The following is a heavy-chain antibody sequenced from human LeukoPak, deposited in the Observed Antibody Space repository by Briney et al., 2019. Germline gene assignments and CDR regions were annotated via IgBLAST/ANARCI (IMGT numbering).Heavy chain of an antibody. CDR3: ARERYDFWSGYQTDWYYFDY. CDR2: INHSGST. Sequence: SETLSLTCAVYGGSFSGYYWSWIRQPPGKGLEWIGEINHSGSTNYNPSLKSRVTISVDTSKNQFSLKLSSVTAADTAVYYCARERYDFWSGYQTDWYYFDYWGQGTLVTVSS. V-gene: IGHV4-34*01. J-gene: IGHJ4*02. CDR1: GGSFSGYY. D-gene: IGHD3-3*01.